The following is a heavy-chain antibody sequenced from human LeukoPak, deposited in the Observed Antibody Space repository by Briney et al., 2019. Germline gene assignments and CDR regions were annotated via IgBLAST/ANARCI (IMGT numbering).Heavy chain of an antibody. Sequence: PSGTLSLTCTVSGGSISTSYYWGWIRQPPGKGLEWIGSIYYSGSTYYNPSLKSRVTISVDTSKNQFSLKLSSVTAADTAVYYCARGSGSYYLDYWGQGTLVTVSS. CDR1: GGSISTSYY. CDR3: ARGSGSYYLDY. J-gene: IGHJ4*02. D-gene: IGHD3-10*01. V-gene: IGHV4-39*01. CDR2: IYYSGST.